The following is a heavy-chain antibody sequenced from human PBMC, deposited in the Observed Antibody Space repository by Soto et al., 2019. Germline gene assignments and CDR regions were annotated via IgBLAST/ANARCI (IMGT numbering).Heavy chain of an antibody. CDR3: ARDSNDILTGYYGQYYFDY. D-gene: IGHD3-9*01. Sequence: ASVKVSCKASGYTFTSYGISWVRQAPGQGLEWMGWISAYNGNTNYAQKLQGRVTMTTDTSTSTAYMELRSLRSDDTAVYYCARDSNDILTGYYGQYYFDYWGQGTLVTVSS. J-gene: IGHJ4*02. CDR1: GYTFTSYG. CDR2: ISAYNGNT. V-gene: IGHV1-18*01.